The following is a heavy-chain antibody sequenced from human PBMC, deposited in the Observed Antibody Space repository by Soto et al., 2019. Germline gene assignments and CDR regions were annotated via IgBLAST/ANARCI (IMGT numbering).Heavy chain of an antibody. CDR2: ISGSGGST. J-gene: IGHJ6*03. D-gene: IGHD2-2*01. V-gene: IGHV3-23*01. Sequence: PGGSLRLSCAASGFPFSSYAMSWVRQAPGKGLEWVSAISGSGGSTYYADSVKGRFTISRDNSKNTLYLQMNSLRAEDTAVYYCAKGDSTSYYYYMDVWGKGTTVTVSS. CDR1: GFPFSSYA. CDR3: AKGDSTSYYYYMDV.